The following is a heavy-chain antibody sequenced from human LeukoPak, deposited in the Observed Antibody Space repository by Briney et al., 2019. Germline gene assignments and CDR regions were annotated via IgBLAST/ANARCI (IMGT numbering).Heavy chain of an antibody. V-gene: IGHV3-23*01. D-gene: IGHD6-19*01. CDR2: ISGSGGST. J-gene: IGHJ4*02. CDR3: AEETYSSGWYPYFDY. Sequence: GGSLRLSCVASGFTLSSYAMSWVRQAPGKGLEGVSGISGSGGSTYYADSVKGRFTISRDNSKNTLFLQMNSLRAEDTAVYYCAEETYSSGWYPYFDYWGQGTLVTVSS. CDR1: GFTLSSYA.